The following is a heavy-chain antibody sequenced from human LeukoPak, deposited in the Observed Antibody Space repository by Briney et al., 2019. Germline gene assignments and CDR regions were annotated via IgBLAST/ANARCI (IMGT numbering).Heavy chain of an antibody. V-gene: IGHV1-69*06. CDR2: VIPIFNTA. D-gene: IGHD4-17*01. Sequence: SVKVSCKASGGTFNNYAIGWVRQAPGQGLEWMGGVIPIFNTANYAQRFQGRVTITADRSTSTAYMELSSLRSEDTAVYYCARDYLEYGDYGHGTWGQGTLVTVFS. CDR1: GGTFNNYA. J-gene: IGHJ5*02. CDR3: ARDYLEYGDYGHGT.